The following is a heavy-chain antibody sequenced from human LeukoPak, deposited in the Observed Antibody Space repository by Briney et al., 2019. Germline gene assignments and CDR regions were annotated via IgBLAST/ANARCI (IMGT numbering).Heavy chain of an antibody. CDR1: GGSISSSSYY. CDR2: IYYSGST. J-gene: IGHJ4*02. CDR3: ARGHPDNYDILTGYYKDYFDY. Sequence: PSETLSLTCTVSGGSISSSSYYWGWIRQPPGKGLEWIGSIYYSGSTYYNPSLKSRVTIPVDTSKNQFSLKLSSVTAADTAVYYCARGHPDNYDILTGYYKDYFDYWGQGTLVTVSS. D-gene: IGHD3-9*01. V-gene: IGHV4-39*07.